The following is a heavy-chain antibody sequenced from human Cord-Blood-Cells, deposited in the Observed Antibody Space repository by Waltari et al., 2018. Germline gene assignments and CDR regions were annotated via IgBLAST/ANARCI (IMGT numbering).Heavy chain of an antibody. Sequence: QVQLVQSGAEVKKPGASVKVSCKASGYTFTSYYMHRVRTDPGQGLEWRGIINPSGCSTSYAQKFQGRVTMTRDTSTSTVYMELSSLRSEDTAVYYCARAPYGSGSYEYFQHWGQGTLVTVSS. V-gene: IGHV1-46*03. CDR2: INPSGCST. D-gene: IGHD3-10*01. CDR3: ARAPYGSGSYEYFQH. J-gene: IGHJ1*01. CDR1: GYTFTSYY.